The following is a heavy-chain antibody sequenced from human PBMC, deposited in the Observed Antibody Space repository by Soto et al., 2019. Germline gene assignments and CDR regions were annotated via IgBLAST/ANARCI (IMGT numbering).Heavy chain of an antibody. J-gene: IGHJ4*02. V-gene: IGHV3-9*01. CDR1: GFTFDDYA. CDR3: AKDKTLSGWYAFDY. Sequence: EVQLVESGGGLVQPGRSLRLSCAASGFTFDDYAMHWVRQAPGKGLEWVSGISWNSGSIGYADSVKGRFTISRDNAXNSLYLPMNSLRAEDTALYYCAKDKTLSGWYAFDYWGQGTLVTVSS. CDR2: ISWNSGSI. D-gene: IGHD6-19*01.